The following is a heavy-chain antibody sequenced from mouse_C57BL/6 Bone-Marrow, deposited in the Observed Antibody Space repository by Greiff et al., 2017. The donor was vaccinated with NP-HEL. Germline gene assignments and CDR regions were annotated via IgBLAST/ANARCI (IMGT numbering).Heavy chain of an antibody. CDR1: GFTFSSYG. V-gene: IGHV5-6*02. CDR3: ARRGVAFDY. CDR2: ISSGGSYT. D-gene: IGHD1-1*02. J-gene: IGHJ2*01. Sequence: EVKVVESGGDLVKPGGSLKLSCAASGFTFSSYGMSWVRQTPDKRLEWVATISSGGSYTYYPDSVKGRFTISRDNAKNTLYLQMSSLKSEDTAMYYCARRGVAFDYWGQGTTLTVSS.